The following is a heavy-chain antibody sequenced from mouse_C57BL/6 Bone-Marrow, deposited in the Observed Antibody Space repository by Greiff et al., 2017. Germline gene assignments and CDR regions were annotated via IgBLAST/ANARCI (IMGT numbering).Heavy chain of an antibody. CDR2: IDPSDSYT. V-gene: IGHV1-69*01. CDR3: ATSYDDGYLDY. J-gene: IGHJ2*01. D-gene: IGHD1-1*01. Sequence: QVQLQQPGAELVMPGASVKLSCKASGYTFTSYWMHWVKQRPGQGLEWIGEIDPSDSYTNYNQKFKGKSTLTVDKSSSTAYMQLSGLTSDDSAVYCCATSYDDGYLDYWGQGTTLTGSS. CDR1: GYTFTSYW.